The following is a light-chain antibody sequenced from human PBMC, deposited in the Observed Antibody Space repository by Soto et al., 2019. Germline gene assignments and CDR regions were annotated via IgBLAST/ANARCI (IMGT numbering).Light chain of an antibody. V-gene: IGKV3-15*01. J-gene: IGKJ1*01. CDR3: QHYNNRPPWT. CDR2: GAS. CDR1: QSVSSN. Sequence: EIVMTQSPATLSVYPGERATLSCRASQSVSSNLAWYQQKPGQAPRLLXYGASTRATGIPARFSGSGSGTEFTLTISSLQSEDFAVYYCQHYNNRPPWTFGQGTKVDIK.